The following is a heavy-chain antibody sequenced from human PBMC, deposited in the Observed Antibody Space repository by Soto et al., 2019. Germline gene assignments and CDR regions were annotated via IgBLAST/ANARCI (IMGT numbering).Heavy chain of an antibody. CDR3: ARAHPPNQPPGSRFDP. V-gene: IGHV1-18*01. CDR1: GYTFTNHG. J-gene: IGHJ5*02. CDR2: INPYTGNT. D-gene: IGHD2-2*01. Sequence: QVQLVQSGAEVKKPGASVRVSCKASGYTFTNHGIIWVRQAPGQGLEWMGWINPYTGNTNYAQYRQGRVIMTTDTSTSTAYMDLESLTSDDTAVYYCARAHPPNQPPGSRFDPWGQGTLVTVSS.